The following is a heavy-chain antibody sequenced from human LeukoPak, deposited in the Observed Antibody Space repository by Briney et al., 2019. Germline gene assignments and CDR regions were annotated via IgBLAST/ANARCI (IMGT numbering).Heavy chain of an antibody. Sequence: PSETLSLTCIVSGGSINSHYWSWIRQPPGKGLEWIGDIHYTGTTKYNPSVKSRVTISIDMSKNQFSLELSSVTATDTAVYFCATNRVGTYDRPFDIWGQGTMVTVSS. J-gene: IGHJ3*02. D-gene: IGHD1-26*01. CDR2: IHYTGTT. CDR1: GGSINSHY. CDR3: ATNRVGTYDRPFDI. V-gene: IGHV4-59*08.